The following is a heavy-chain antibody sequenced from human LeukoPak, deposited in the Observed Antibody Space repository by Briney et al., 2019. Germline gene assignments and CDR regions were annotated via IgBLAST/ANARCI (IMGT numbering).Heavy chain of an antibody. CDR3: ARDRSYGGNSLVC. CDR1: GGSVSSGSYY. Sequence: SETLSLTCTVSGGSVSSGSYYWSWIRQPPGKGLEWIGYIYYSGSTNYNPSLKSRVTISVDTSKNQFSLKLSSVTAADTAVYYCARDRSYGGNSLVCWGQGTLVTVSS. CDR2: IYYSGST. D-gene: IGHD4-23*01. V-gene: IGHV4-61*01. J-gene: IGHJ4*02.